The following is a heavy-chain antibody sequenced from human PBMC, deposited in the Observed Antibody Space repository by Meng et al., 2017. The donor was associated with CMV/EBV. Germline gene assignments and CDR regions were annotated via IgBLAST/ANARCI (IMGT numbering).Heavy chain of an antibody. V-gene: IGHV3-9*01. CDR3: ARDLAYYDILTGPDY. J-gene: IGHJ4*02. Sequence: GGSLRLSCAASGFTFDDYAMHWVRQAPGKGLEWVSGISWNSGSIGYADSVKGRFTISRDNAKNSLYLQMNSLRAEDTAVYYCARDLAYYDILTGPDYWGQGTLVTVSS. D-gene: IGHD3-9*01. CDR1: GFTFDDYA. CDR2: ISWNSGSI.